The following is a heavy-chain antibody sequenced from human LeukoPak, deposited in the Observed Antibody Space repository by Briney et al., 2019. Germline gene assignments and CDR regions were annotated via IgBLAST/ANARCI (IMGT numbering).Heavy chain of an antibody. V-gene: IGHV5-51*01. CDR1: GYSFTSYW. D-gene: IGHD1/OR15-1a*01. CDR2: IYPGDSDT. J-gene: IGHJ6*02. Sequence: GESLKISCKGSGYSFTSYWIGWVRQMPGKGREWMGIIYPGDSDTRYGPSFQGLVTISAHKSISTAYLQWSSLKASDTAMYYCARLEHSDGKSYGMNVWGQGTTVTVSS. CDR3: ARLEHSDGKSYGMNV.